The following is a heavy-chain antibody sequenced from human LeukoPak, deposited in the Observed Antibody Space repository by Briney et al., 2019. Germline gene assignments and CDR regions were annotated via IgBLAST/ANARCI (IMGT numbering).Heavy chain of an antibody. J-gene: IGHJ6*03. V-gene: IGHV3-11*01. D-gene: IGHD4-17*01. CDR1: GFTFTDTY. Sequence: GGSLRLSCAVSGFTFTDTYMTWIRQAPGKGLESLSYISPSGTDISYADSVKGRFTISRDNAKNSLYLQMNSLRAEDTAVYYCARERLRGYYYYYYYMDVWGKGTTVTISS. CDR3: ARERLRGYYYYYYYMDV. CDR2: ISPSGTDI.